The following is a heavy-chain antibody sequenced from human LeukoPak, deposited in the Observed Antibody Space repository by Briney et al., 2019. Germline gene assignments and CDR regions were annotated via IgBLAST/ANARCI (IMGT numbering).Heavy chain of an antibody. J-gene: IGHJ4*02. Sequence: GGSLRLSCEASGFTFSNHIISWVRQAPGKGLEWVANMRQDGSERFYMDSVKGRFTISRDNAKNSLFLQMNSLRAEGTGVYFCAREGEAFDYWGQGTLVTVSS. CDR2: MRQDGSER. CDR3: AREGEAFDY. CDR1: GFTFSNHI. D-gene: IGHD3-16*01. V-gene: IGHV3-7*01.